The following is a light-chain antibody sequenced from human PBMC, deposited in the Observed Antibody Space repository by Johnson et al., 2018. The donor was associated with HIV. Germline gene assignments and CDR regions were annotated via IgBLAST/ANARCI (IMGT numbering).Light chain of an antibody. V-gene: IGLV1-51*01. J-gene: IGLJ1*01. CDR2: DNN. CDR3: GTWDSSLSARV. CDR1: SSNIGNNY. Sequence: QSVLTQPPSVSAAPGQKVTISCSGSSSNIGNNYVSWYQQLPGTAPKLLIYDNNKRPSGIPDRFSCSKSGTSATLGITGLQTGDEADYYCGTWDSSLSARVFGTGTKVT.